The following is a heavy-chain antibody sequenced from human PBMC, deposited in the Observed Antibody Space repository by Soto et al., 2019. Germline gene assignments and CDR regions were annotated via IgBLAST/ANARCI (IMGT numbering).Heavy chain of an antibody. J-gene: IGHJ3*02. CDR1: GDCVSRGSYF. CDR2: ISYSGSA. V-gene: IGHV4-61*01. D-gene: IGHD3-3*01. Sequence: SETVSLTCTVSGDCVSRGSYFWSWIRQPPGKGLEWIGYISYSGSANYNPSLKSRVTITVDTSKNQFSLTLSSVTAADTAVYYCASGTYYDFCSGPVLHYFDTRRQATMVTVSS. CDR3: ASGTYYDFCSGPVLHYFDT.